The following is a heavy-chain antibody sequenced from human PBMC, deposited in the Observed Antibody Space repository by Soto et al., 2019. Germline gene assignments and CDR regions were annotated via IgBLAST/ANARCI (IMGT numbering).Heavy chain of an antibody. D-gene: IGHD1-26*01. CDR2: ISYDGSNK. CDR3: ARRQSGSYFYGMDV. V-gene: IGHV3-30-3*01. Sequence: LRLSCAASGFTFSSYAMHWVRQAPGKGLEWVAVISYDGSNKYYADSVKGRFTISRDNSKNTLYLQMNSLRAEDTAVYYCARRQSGSYFYGMDVWGQGTTVTVSS. CDR1: GFTFSSYA. J-gene: IGHJ6*02.